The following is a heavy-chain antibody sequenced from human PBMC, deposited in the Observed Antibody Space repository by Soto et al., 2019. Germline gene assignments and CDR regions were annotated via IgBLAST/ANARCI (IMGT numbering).Heavy chain of an antibody. Sequence: SETLSLTCTVSGGSISSYYWSWIRQPPGKGLEWIGSIYHSGSTYYNPSLKSRVTISVDTSKNQFSLKLSSVTAADTAVYYCARVKSDSSGYYYYYYGMDVWGQGTTVTVSS. CDR2: IYHSGST. CDR3: ARVKSDSSGYYYYYYGMDV. J-gene: IGHJ6*02. V-gene: IGHV4-59*08. D-gene: IGHD3-22*01. CDR1: GGSISSYY.